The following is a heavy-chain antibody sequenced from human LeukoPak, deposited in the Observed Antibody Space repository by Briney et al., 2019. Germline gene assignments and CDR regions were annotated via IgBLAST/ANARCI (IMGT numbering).Heavy chain of an antibody. Sequence: PGRSLRLSCAASGFTFDDYAMHWVRQAPGKGLEWVSGISWNSGSIGYADSVKGRFTISRDNAKNTLYLQMNSLRAEDTAVYYCARDLRYSNSLDYWGQGTLVTVSS. V-gene: IGHV3-9*01. CDR2: ISWNSGSI. D-gene: IGHD4-11*01. J-gene: IGHJ4*02. CDR3: ARDLRYSNSLDY. CDR1: GFTFDDYA.